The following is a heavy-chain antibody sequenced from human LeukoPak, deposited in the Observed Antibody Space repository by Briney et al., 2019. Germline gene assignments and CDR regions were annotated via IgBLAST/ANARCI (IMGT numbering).Heavy chain of an antibody. D-gene: IGHD2-15*01. CDR2: IIPIFGTA. CDR1: GGTFSSYA. CDR3: ATDPVGYCSANGCYSVDY. J-gene: IGHJ4*02. Sequence: GSSVKVSCKASGGTFSSYAISWVRQAPGQGLEWMGGIIPIFGTANYAQKFQGRLTMTEDTSTDTAYMELSSLRSDDTAVYYCATDPVGYCSANGCYSVDYWGQGTLVTVSS. V-gene: IGHV1-69*06.